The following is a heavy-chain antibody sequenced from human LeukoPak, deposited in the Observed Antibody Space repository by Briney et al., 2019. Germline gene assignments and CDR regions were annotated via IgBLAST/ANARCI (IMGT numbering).Heavy chain of an antibody. CDR1: GGTFSSYA. J-gene: IGHJ4*02. D-gene: IGHD3-22*01. Sequence: ASVKVSCKASGGTFSSYAISWARQAPGQGLEWMGWINPNSGGTNYAQKFQGRVTMTRDTSISTAYMELSRLRSDDTAVYYCARGPYYYDSSGPFDYWGQGTLVTVSS. V-gene: IGHV1-2*02. CDR3: ARGPYYYDSSGPFDY. CDR2: INPNSGGT.